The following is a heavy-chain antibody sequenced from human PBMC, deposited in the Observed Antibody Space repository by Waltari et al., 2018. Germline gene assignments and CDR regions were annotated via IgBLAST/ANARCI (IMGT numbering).Heavy chain of an antibody. V-gene: IGHV3-23*01. D-gene: IGHD3-16*02. CDR3: AKGSRGYTNYFFDS. Sequence: EVQLLESAGGLVQPGEALRLSCAASGFSFMGFAMTWVRQAPGEGLECVASISGSGATPFYEESVKGRFTTVRENSRDTVYLQMNSLRVDDTAVYYCAKGSRGYTNYFFDSWGQGTLVSVSS. J-gene: IGHJ4*02. CDR2: ISGSGATP. CDR1: GFSFMGFA.